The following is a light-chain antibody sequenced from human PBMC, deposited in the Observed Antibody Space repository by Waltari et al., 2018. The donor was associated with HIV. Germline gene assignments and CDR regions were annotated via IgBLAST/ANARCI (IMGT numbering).Light chain of an antibody. V-gene: IGLV3-10*01. CDR1: ALPRKY. CDR2: EDN. J-gene: IGLJ7*01. CDR3: YSTDDSGNPLAV. Sequence: SYELTRPPSVSVSPGQTARITCSGDALPRKYAYWYQQKSGQAPVLVIYEDNRRPSGIPERFSGSSSGTMATLTISGAQVEDEGDYYCYSTDDSGNPLAVFGGGTQLTVL.